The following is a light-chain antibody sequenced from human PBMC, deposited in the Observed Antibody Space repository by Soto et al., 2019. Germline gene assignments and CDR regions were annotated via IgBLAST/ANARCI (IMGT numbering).Light chain of an antibody. V-gene: IGKV1-5*01. CDR1: QSISSW. Sequence: DIQMTQSPSTLSASVGDRVTITCRASQSISSWLAWYQQKPGKAPKLLIYDASSLDIGVPSMFSGSGSGTAFTLTISSLQPDDFATFYCQHYNSYSYTFGQGTKLEIK. CDR2: DAS. CDR3: QHYNSYSYT. J-gene: IGKJ2*01.